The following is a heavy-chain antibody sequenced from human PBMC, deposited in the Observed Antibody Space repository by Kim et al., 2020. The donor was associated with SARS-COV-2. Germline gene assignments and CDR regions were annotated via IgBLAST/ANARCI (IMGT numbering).Heavy chain of an antibody. V-gene: IGHV3-30*03. CDR2: MSYDGSEK. Sequence: GGSLRLSCEASGFTLTKYGMHWVRQAPGKGLEWVAFMSYDGSEKYYAEPVKGRFTISRDTSKNTLFLQMDRLRAEDTAVYYCTRGAVSGIGAFGIWGQGSLVTVSS. D-gene: IGHD6-19*01. J-gene: IGHJ3*02. CDR1: GFTLTKYG. CDR3: TRGAVSGIGAFGI.